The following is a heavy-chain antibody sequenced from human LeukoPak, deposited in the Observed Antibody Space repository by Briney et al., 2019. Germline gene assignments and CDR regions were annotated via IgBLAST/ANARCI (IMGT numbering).Heavy chain of an antibody. D-gene: IGHD2-8*02. Sequence: GGSLTLSCVPSGFTFSKYGMSWVRQAPGKGRECVSGIGTCGSDKYYADSVKGRFTISRDNSKYTLYLQITSLRAEDTALYYCAKAPAGPEYTDDWRCGYNWFDPWDQGTLVTVSS. J-gene: IGHJ5*02. CDR3: AKAPAGPEYTDDWRCGYNWFDP. CDR1: GFTFSKYG. CDR2: IGTCGSDK. V-gene: IGHV3-23*01.